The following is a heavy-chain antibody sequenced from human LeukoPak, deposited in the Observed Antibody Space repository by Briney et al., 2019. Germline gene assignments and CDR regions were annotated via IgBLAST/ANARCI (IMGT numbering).Heavy chain of an antibody. D-gene: IGHD1-26*01. CDR2: VFSRGTT. Sequence: PSDTLSLTCTVSGASMNNYYWSWIRQSPEKGLEWLGFVFSRGTTNLNPSFKSRLIMSIDTSKNQFPLRLSSVTAADTAVYFCARSWAAKWELPGQFDSWGQGRLVSVSS. CDR1: GASMNNYY. CDR3: ARSWAAKWELPGQFDS. V-gene: IGHV4-59*08. J-gene: IGHJ4*02.